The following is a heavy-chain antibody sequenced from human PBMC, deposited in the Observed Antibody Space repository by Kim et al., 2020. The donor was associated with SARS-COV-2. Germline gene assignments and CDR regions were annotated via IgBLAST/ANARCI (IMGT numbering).Heavy chain of an antibody. D-gene: IGHD1-26*01. CDR1: GFTFTSSA. CDR2: IVVGSGNT. V-gene: IGHV1-58*01. J-gene: IGHJ4*02. Sequence: SVKVSCKASGFTFTSSAVQWVRQARGQRLEWIGWIVVGSGNTNYAQKFQERVTITRDMSTSTAYMELSSLRSEDTAVYYCAALSDSGSYYGAPGYWGQGTLVTVSS. CDR3: AALSDSGSYYGAPGY.